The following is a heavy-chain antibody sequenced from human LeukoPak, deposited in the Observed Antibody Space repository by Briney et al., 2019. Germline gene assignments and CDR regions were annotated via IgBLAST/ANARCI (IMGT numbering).Heavy chain of an antibody. D-gene: IGHD3-22*01. V-gene: IGHV1-2*06. CDR1: GYTFTGYY. J-gene: IGHJ4*02. CDR2: INPNSGGT. Sequence: ASVKVSCKASGYTFTGYYMHWVRQAPGQGLEWMGRINPNSGGTNYAQKFQGRVTMTRDTSISTAYMELSRLRSDGTAVYYCARDLDHYYDSSRHFDYWGQGTLVTVSS. CDR3: ARDLDHYYDSSRHFDY.